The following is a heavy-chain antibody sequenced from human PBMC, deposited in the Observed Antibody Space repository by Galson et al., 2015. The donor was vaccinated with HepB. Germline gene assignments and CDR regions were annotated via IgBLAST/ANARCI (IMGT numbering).Heavy chain of an antibody. CDR1: GGTFSSYA. Sequence: SVKVSCKASGGTFSSYAISWVRQAPGQGLEWMGRIIPILGIANYAQKFQGRVTITADKSTSTAYMELSSLRSEDTAVYYCARGDDRNYYYYYMDVWGKGTTVTVSS. J-gene: IGHJ6*03. V-gene: IGHV1-69*04. CDR2: IIPILGIA. CDR3: ARGDDRNYYYYYMDV.